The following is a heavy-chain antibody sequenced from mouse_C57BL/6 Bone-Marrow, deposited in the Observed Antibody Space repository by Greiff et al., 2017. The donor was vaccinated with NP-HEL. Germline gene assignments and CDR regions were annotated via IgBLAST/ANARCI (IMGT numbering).Heavy chain of an antibody. Sequence: EVKLMESGGDLVKPGGSLKLSCAASGFTFSSYGMSWVRQTPDKRLGWVATISSGGSYTYYPDSVKGRFTISRDNAKNTLYLQMSSLKSEDTAMYYCASRAYWGQGTLVTVSA. CDR1: GFTFSSYG. J-gene: IGHJ3*01. V-gene: IGHV5-6*02. CDR2: ISSGGSYT. CDR3: ASRAY.